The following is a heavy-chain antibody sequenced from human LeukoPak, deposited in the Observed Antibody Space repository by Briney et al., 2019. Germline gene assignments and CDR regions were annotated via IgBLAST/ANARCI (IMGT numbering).Heavy chain of an antibody. CDR3: AKDNAKYYDFWSGYAGDFDY. D-gene: IGHD3-3*01. V-gene: IGHV3-33*06. CDR1: GFTFSSYG. J-gene: IGHJ4*02. Sequence: PGRSLRLSCAASGFTFSSYGMHWVRQAPGKGLEWVAVIWYDGSNKYYADSVKGRFTISRDNSKNTLYLQMNSLRAEDTAVYYCAKDNAKYYDFWSGYAGDFDYWGQGTLVTVSS. CDR2: IWYDGSNK.